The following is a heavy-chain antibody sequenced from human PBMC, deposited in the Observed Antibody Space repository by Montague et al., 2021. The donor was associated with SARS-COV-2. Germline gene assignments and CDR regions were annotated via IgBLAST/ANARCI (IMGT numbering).Heavy chain of an antibody. Sequence: SLRLSCAASGFTFSSYEMNWVRQAPGKGLEWVSYISSSGSTIYYADSVKGRFTISRDNAKNSLYLQMNSLRAEDTAVYYCARGGTYYDFWSGYYNYYYGTDVWGQGTTVTVSS. D-gene: IGHD3-3*01. CDR2: ISSSGSTI. CDR3: ARGGTYYDFWSGYYNYYYGTDV. V-gene: IGHV3-48*03. CDR1: GFTFSSYE. J-gene: IGHJ6*02.